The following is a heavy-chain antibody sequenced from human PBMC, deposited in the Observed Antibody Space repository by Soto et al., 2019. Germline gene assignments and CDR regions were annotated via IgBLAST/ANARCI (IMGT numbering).Heavy chain of an antibody. CDR3: ARGLTGGWFDP. D-gene: IGHD2-15*01. Sequence: SETLSLTCAVSGGSISSSNWWSWVRQPPGKGLEWIGEIYHSWSTNYNPSLKSRVTISVDRSKNQFSLKLSSVTAADTAVYYGARGLTGGWFDPWGQGTLVTVSS. CDR1: GGSISSSNW. J-gene: IGHJ5*02. V-gene: IGHV4-4*02. CDR2: IYHSWST.